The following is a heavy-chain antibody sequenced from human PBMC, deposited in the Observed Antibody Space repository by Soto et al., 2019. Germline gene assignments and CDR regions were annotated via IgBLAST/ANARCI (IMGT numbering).Heavy chain of an antibody. D-gene: IGHD3-22*01. V-gene: IGHV3-30*01. J-gene: IGHJ6*02. CDR3: AREYLTIVDLGGMDV. Sequence: SVKGRFTISRDNSKNTLYLQVNSLRTEDTAVYYCAREYLTIVDLGGMDVWGQGTTVTVSS.